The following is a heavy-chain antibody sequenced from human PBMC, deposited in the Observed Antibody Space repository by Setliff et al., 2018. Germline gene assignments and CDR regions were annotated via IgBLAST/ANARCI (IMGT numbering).Heavy chain of an antibody. CDR2: IYYSGST. CDR3: ASFQGNYYYDSSGYYYFDY. V-gene: IGHV4-39*01. J-gene: IGHJ4*02. D-gene: IGHD3-22*01. Sequence: SETLSLTCTVSGGSISSSSYYWGWIRQPPGKGLEWIGSIYYSGSTYYNPSLKSRVTISVDTSKNQFSLKLSSVTAADTAVYYCASFQGNYYYDSSGYYYFDYWGQGTLVTVSS. CDR1: GGSISSSSYY.